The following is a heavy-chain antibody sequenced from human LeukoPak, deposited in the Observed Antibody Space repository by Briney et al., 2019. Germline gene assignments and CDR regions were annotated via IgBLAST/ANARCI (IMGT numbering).Heavy chain of an antibody. J-gene: IGHJ4*02. CDR3: ARDSSSSLTFDY. CDR1: GFTFSSYA. Sequence: GGSLRLSCAASGFTFSSYAMRWVRQAPGKGLEWVAVISYDGSNKYYADSVKGRFTISRDNSKNTLYLQMNSLRAEDTAVYYCARDSSSSLTFDYWGQGTLVTVSS. V-gene: IGHV3-30*04. D-gene: IGHD6-6*01. CDR2: ISYDGSNK.